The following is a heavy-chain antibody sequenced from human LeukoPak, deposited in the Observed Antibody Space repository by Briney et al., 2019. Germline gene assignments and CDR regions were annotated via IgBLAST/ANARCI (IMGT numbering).Heavy chain of an antibody. CDR1: GFIFSDYY. Sequence: GGSLRLSCAASGFIFSDYYMSWIRQAPGKGLEWVSYISSSGSTIYYADSVKGRFTISRDNAKNSLYLQMNSLRAEDTAVYYCARGRRFLEWSYPTRNNWFDPWGQGTLVTVSS. CDR3: ARGRRFLEWSYPTRNNWFDP. J-gene: IGHJ5*02. D-gene: IGHD3-3*01. V-gene: IGHV3-11*01. CDR2: ISSSGSTI.